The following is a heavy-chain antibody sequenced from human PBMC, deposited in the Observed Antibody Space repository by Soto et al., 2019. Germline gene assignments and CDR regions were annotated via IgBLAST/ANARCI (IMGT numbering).Heavy chain of an antibody. J-gene: IGHJ6*02. D-gene: IGHD2-8*01. CDR2: ISAYNGNT. Sequence: QVQLVQSGAEVKKPGASVKVSCKASGYTFTSYGISWVRQAPGQGLEWMGWISAYNGNTNYAQRLQGRVTMTTDTSTSTAYMELSSLRSDDTAVYYCASLFIRSQWRYGMDVWGQGTTVTVSS. CDR1: GYTFTSYG. V-gene: IGHV1-18*01. CDR3: ASLFIRSQWRYGMDV.